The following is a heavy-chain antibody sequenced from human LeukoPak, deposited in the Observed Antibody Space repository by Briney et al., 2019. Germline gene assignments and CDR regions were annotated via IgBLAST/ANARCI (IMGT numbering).Heavy chain of an antibody. CDR2: ISAYNGNT. CDR1: GYTFTGYY. CDR3: VVDIVAVVSGTEYDRFDP. D-gene: IGHD2-15*01. Sequence: ASVKVSCKASGYTFTGYYMHWVRQAPGPGLEWMGWISAYNGNTNYAQKLQGRVTMTTATSRSTAYKELRSLRSDYTDVYYCVVDIVAVVSGTEYDRFDPWGQGTLVTVSS. J-gene: IGHJ5*02. V-gene: IGHV1-18*04.